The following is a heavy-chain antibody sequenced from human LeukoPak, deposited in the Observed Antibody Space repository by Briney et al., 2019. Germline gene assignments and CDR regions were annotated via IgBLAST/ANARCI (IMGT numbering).Heavy chain of an antibody. Sequence: GESLKISCKGSGYSFASYWIGWVRLMPGKGLGWMGFIYPGDSDIRYSQSFQGQVTISADKSITTAYLQWSSLKASDTAIYYCARRATYNAYYFDSWGQGTLVTVSS. D-gene: IGHD5-24*01. J-gene: IGHJ4*02. CDR1: GYSFASYW. CDR2: IYPGDSDI. CDR3: ARRATYNAYYFDS. V-gene: IGHV5-51*01.